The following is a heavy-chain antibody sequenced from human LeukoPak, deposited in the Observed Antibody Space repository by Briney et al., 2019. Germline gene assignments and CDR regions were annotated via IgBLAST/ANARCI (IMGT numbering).Heavy chain of an antibody. Sequence: GRPLRLSCAASGFTFDDYAMHWVRQAPGKGLEWVSGGSWNSGSIGYADSVKGRFTISRDNAKNSLYLQMNSLRAEDTALYYCAKDIGPGEYYYDSSGYFDYWGQGTLVTVSS. CDR3: AKDIGPGEYYYDSSGYFDY. CDR2: GSWNSGSI. CDR1: GFTFDDYA. D-gene: IGHD3-22*01. J-gene: IGHJ4*02. V-gene: IGHV3-9*01.